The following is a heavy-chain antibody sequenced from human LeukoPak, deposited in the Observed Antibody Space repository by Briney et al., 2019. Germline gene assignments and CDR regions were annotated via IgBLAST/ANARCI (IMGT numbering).Heavy chain of an antibody. D-gene: IGHD6-13*01. V-gene: IGHV3-7*01. CDR2: IKQDGSET. CDR3: AREISSWYRTEGRFDP. Sequence: GGSLRLSCEASGFIFSNYWMSWVRQAPGKGLEWVANIKQDGSETSYVDSVTGRFTISRDNAKNSLYLQMTSLRAEDTAVYYCAREISSWYRTEGRFDPWGQGTLVTGSS. CDR1: GFIFSNYW. J-gene: IGHJ5*02.